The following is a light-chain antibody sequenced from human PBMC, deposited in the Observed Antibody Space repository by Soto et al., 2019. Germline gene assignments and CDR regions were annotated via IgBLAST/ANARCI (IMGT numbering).Light chain of an antibody. CDR3: QQYGSSPEP. J-gene: IGKJ5*01. CDR1: QSVSHSY. CDR2: GAS. Sequence: EIVLTQSPGTLSLSPGERATLSCRASQSVSHSYLAWYQQKPGQAPRLLIYGASSSATGIQDRFSGSGSGTDFTLTISRLEPEDCAVYRCQQYGSSPEPFGEGTRLEIK. V-gene: IGKV3-20*01.